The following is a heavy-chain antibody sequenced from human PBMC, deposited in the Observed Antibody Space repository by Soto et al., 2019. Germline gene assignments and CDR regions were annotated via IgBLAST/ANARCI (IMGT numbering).Heavy chain of an antibody. CDR3: ARSGSYSYYYYYYGMDV. D-gene: IGHD1-26*01. CDR2: ISAYNGNT. V-gene: IGHV1-18*01. Sequence: ASVKVSCKASGYTFTSYGISWVRQAPGQGLEWMGWISAYNGNTNYAQKLQGRVTMTTDTSTSTAYMELRSLRSDDTAVYYCARSGSYSYYYYYYGMDVWGQGTTVTVS. CDR1: GYTFTSYG. J-gene: IGHJ6*02.